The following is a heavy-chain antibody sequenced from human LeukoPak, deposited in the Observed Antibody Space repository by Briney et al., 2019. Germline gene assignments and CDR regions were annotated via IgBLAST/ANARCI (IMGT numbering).Heavy chain of an antibody. D-gene: IGHD3-3*01. CDR3: ARVTSGGVAFDY. CDR1: GYTFTIYY. V-gene: IGHV1-46*01. J-gene: IGHJ4*02. CDR2: INPSGGST. Sequence: ASVKVSCKASGYTFTIYYMHWVRQAPGQGLEWMGIINPSGGSTSYAQKFQGRVTMTRDMSTSTVYMELSSLRSEDTAAYYCARVTSGGVAFDYWGQGTLVTVSS.